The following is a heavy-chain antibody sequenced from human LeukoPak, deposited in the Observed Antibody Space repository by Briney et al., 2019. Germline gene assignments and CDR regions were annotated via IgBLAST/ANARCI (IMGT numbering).Heavy chain of an antibody. D-gene: IGHD3-22*01. CDR3: ARLRADSSGSYYFDY. V-gene: IGHV3-11*01. J-gene: IGHJ4*02. CDR2: ISSSGSTI. Sequence: GGSLRLSCAVSGFALSDYYMSWIRQAAGKGLEWVSYISSSGSTIYYADSVKGRFTMSRDNAKDSLYLQMHSLRAEDTAVYFCARLRADSSGSYYFDYWGQGTLVTVSS. CDR1: GFALSDYY.